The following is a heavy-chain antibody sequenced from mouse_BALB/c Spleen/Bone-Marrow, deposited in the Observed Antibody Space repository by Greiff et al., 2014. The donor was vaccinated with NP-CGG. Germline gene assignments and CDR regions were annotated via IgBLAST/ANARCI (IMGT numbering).Heavy chain of an antibody. D-gene: IGHD2-2*01. V-gene: IGHV5-6-2*01. CDR2: INRNGGST. Sequence: EVQLVESGGGLVKLGGSLKPSCAASGFTFSSYYMSWVRQNPEKRLELVAAINRNGGSTYYPDTVQGRFTISRDNAKNTLYLQMSSLKSEDTALYYCARQDYGYDGGAMDYWGQGTSVTVSS. CDR1: GFTFSSYY. CDR3: ARQDYGYDGGAMDY. J-gene: IGHJ4*01.